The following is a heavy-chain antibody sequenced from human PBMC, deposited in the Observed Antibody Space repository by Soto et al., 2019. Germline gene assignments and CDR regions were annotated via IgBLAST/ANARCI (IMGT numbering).Heavy chain of an antibody. CDR3: AKNGWSGSAFDI. J-gene: IGHJ3*02. CDR1: GFTFSNYA. CDR2: VSGSGSYT. D-gene: IGHD3-3*01. V-gene: IGHV3-23*01. Sequence: GGSLRLSCAASGFTFSNYAMTWVRQAPGKGLEWVSGVSGSGSYTYYADSVKGRFTISRDNSKTTLYLQMNSLRAEDTAVYYCAKNGWSGSAFDIWGQGTMVTVSS.